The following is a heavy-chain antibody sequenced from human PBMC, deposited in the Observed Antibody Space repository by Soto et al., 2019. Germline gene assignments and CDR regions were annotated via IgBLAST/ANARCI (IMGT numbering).Heavy chain of an antibody. CDR3: AREGRHSGGMRESWFDP. J-gene: IGHJ5*02. CDR1: GDSISNRSHY. D-gene: IGHD3-10*01. V-gene: IGHV4-31*11. Sequence: PSETLSLTCAVSGDSISNRSHYWNWIRRVPGKGLEFIGYIFYTGATYYNPSLRGRISMSVDTSKNQFSLTLRSVTAADTAIYYCAREGRHSGGMRESWFDPWGQGTQVTVSS. CDR2: IFYTGAT.